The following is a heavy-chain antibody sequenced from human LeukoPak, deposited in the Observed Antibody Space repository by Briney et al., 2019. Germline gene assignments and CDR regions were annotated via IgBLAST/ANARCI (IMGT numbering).Heavy chain of an antibody. CDR3: ARRAVAGYYFDY. V-gene: IGHV1-2*06. J-gene: IGHJ4*02. Sequence: ASVKVSCKASGYTFTGYYMHWVRQAPGQGLEWTGRINPNSGGTNYAQKFQGRVTMTRDTSISTAYMELSRLRSDDTAVYYCARRAVAGYYFDYWGQGTLVTVSS. D-gene: IGHD6-19*01. CDR2: INPNSGGT. CDR1: GYTFTGYY.